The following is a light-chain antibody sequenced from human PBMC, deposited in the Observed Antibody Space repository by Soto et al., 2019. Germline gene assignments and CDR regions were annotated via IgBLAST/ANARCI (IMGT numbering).Light chain of an antibody. CDR2: DAS. Sequence: EVVVTQSPATLSVSPGERATLSCRASQSVSSYLAWYQQKPGQAPRLLIYDASNRAAGIPARFSGSGSGTDFTLTISSLEPEDFAIYYCQQRQYWPPITFGQGTRLEIK. CDR1: QSVSSY. CDR3: QQRQYWPPIT. J-gene: IGKJ5*01. V-gene: IGKV3-11*01.